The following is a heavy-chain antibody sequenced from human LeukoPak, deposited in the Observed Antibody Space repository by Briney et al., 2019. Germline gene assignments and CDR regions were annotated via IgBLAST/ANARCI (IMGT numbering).Heavy chain of an antibody. J-gene: IGHJ5*02. D-gene: IGHD3-10*01. CDR1: GFTFSSYS. CDR2: ISSSSSYI. V-gene: IGHV3-21*04. Sequence: GSLRLSCAASGFTFSSYSMNWVRQAPGKGLEWVSSISSSSSYIYYADSVKGRFTISRDNAKNSLYLQMNSLRAEDTAVYYCARGYYGSGSRERWFDPWGQGTLVTVSS. CDR3: ARGYYGSGSRERWFDP.